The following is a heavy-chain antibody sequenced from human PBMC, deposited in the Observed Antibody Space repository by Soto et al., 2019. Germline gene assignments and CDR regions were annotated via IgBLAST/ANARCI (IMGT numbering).Heavy chain of an antibody. CDR3: ARDIVSRNDHFYGMEV. D-gene: IGHD5-12*01. Sequence: ASVKVSCKASGYTFTKYYIHWVRQAPGQGHEWMGIINPSGGSTTSAQKLQGRVTMTRDMSTSKVYMELSSLRSEDKAMYYCARDIVSRNDHFYGMEVWGQGTKVTVSS. V-gene: IGHV1-46*01. CDR1: GYTFTKYY. CDR2: INPSGGST. J-gene: IGHJ6*01.